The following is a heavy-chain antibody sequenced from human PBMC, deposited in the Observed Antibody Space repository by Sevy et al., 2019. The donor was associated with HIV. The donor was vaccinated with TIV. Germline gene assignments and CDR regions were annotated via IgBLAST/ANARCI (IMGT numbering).Heavy chain of an antibody. V-gene: IGHV3-74*01. CDR1: GFSFSTYW. CDR2: ISSDGSST. CDR3: ARYHGDYLHGFDY. J-gene: IGHJ4*02. D-gene: IGHD4-17*01. Sequence: GGSLRLSCAASGFSFSTYWMHWVRQAPGKGLVWVSRISSDGSSTNYADSVKGRFTISSDNAKNTLYLQMNSLRAEDTAVYYCARYHGDYLHGFDYWGQGTLVTVSS.